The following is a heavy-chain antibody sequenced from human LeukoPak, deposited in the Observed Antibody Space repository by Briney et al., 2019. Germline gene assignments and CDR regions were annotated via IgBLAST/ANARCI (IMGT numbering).Heavy chain of an antibody. Sequence: AGGSLRLSCAASGFTFSSYSMNWVRQTPGKGLEWVSYISSSSSTIYYADSVKGRFTISRDNAKNSLSLQMNSLRAEDTAVYYCAREGYSPYWGQGTLVTVSS. CDR1: GFTFSSYS. CDR3: AREGYSPY. CDR2: ISSSSSTI. J-gene: IGHJ4*02. V-gene: IGHV3-48*01. D-gene: IGHD6-13*01.